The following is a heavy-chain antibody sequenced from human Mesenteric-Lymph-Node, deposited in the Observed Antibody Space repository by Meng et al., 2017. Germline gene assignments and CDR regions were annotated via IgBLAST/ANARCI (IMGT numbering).Heavy chain of an antibody. V-gene: IGHV3-74*01. CDR3: ASVPFYYDSSGFYFDS. CDR2: INSDGSTI. D-gene: IGHD3-22*01. J-gene: IGHJ4*01. Sequence: GESLKISCAASGFTFTNYWMHWVRQAPGKGLVWVSHINSDGSTITYTDSVKGRFTISRDNAKSTLYLQMNSLRAEDTAVYYCASVPFYYDSSGFYFDSWGQGTRVTVSS. CDR1: GFTFTNYW.